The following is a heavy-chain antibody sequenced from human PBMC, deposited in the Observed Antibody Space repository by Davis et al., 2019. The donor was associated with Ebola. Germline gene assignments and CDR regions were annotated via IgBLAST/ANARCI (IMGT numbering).Heavy chain of an antibody. CDR3: AGLGTSADYYAMDV. Sequence: ASVQVSCKASAYIFTNHAMHWVRQAPGQRLEWMGWISTGNGNAKYSQKFQGRVTITRDTSATTAYMELSSLRSEETDVYDCAGLGTSADYYAMDVWGQGTTVTVSS. J-gene: IGHJ6*02. V-gene: IGHV1-3*04. CDR2: ISTGNGNA. CDR1: AYIFTNHA.